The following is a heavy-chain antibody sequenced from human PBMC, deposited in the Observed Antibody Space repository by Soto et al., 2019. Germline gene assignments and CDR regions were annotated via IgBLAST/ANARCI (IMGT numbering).Heavy chain of an antibody. D-gene: IGHD6-19*01. Sequence: QVQLVQSGAEVKKPGASVKVSCKASGYTFTSYAMQWVRQAPGQRLEWMGWINAGNGNTKYSQKFQGRVNITSDTSASTDYMDLSSLRSEDTAVYYCARDLGGWTDYWGQGTLVTVSS. CDR3: ARDLGGWTDY. CDR1: GYTFTSYA. CDR2: INAGNGNT. V-gene: IGHV1-3*01. J-gene: IGHJ4*02.